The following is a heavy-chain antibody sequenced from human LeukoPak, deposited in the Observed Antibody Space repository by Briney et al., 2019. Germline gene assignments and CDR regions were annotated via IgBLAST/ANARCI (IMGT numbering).Heavy chain of an antibody. CDR1: GFTFSRYW. D-gene: IGHD6-19*01. CDR3: ARHWWDSSGSYHFDY. V-gene: IGHV3-7*05. Sequence: GGSLRLSCAASGFTFSRYWMSWVRRAPGKGLEWVANIKQDGSEIYYVASVKGRFTVSRDNAKNSLSLQMNSLRADDTAVYYCARHWWDSSGSYHFDYWGQGTLVTVSS. J-gene: IGHJ4*02. CDR2: IKQDGSEI.